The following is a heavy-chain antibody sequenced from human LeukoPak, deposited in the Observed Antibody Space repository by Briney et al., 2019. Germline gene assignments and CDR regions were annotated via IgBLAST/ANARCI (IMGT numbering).Heavy chain of an antibody. V-gene: IGHV4-39*07. J-gene: IGHJ6*03. CDR1: GGSISSSSYY. Sequence: SETLSLTCTVSGGSISSSSYYWGWIRQPPGKGLEWIGSIYYSGSTNYNPSLKSRVTILVDTSKNQFSLKLSSVTAADTAVYFCARDWGVEGRPGYMDVRGKGTTVTVSS. D-gene: IGHD6-6*01. CDR2: IYYSGST. CDR3: ARDWGVEGRPGYMDV.